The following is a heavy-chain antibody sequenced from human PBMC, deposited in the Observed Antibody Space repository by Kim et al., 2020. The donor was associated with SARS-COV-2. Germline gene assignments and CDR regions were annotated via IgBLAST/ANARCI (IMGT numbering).Heavy chain of an antibody. J-gene: IGHJ4*02. Sequence: GGSLRLSCAASGFTFSSYAMSWVRQAPGKGLEWVSAISGSGGSTYYADSVKGRFTISRDNSKNTLYLQMNSLRAEDTAVYYCAKDVVARDSSSWTPPFDYWGQGTLVTVSS. CDR1: GFTFSSYA. D-gene: IGHD6-13*01. CDR3: AKDVVARDSSSWTPPFDY. CDR2: ISGSGGST. V-gene: IGHV3-23*01.